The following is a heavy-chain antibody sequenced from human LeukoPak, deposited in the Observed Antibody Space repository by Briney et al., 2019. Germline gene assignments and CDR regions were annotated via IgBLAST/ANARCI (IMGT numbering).Heavy chain of an antibody. D-gene: IGHD3-3*01. CDR2: INSDGSST. CDR3: VRDADWSGYYGAFDI. Sequence: PGGSLRLSCAASGFTFNIYWMHWLRQAPGKGLVWVSRINSDGSSTRYADSVKGRFTISRDNAKNTLYLQMNSRRTEDTAVYSCVRDADWSGYYGAFDIWGQGTLVTVSS. J-gene: IGHJ3*02. V-gene: IGHV3-74*01. CDR1: GFTFNIYW.